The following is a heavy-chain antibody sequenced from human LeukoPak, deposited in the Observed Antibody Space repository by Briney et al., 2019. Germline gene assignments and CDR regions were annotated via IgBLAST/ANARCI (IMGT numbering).Heavy chain of an antibody. D-gene: IGHD3-16*01. CDR3: VRDRLGGAFDV. CDR2: ITWSSGTI. Sequence: GGSLRLSCAASGFTFSGYDMNWVRQAPGKGLEWVSFITWSSGTIYYADSVKGRFTVSRDNAESSLYLQMNSLRDEDTAVYSCVRDRLGGAFDVWGHGTMVTASS. V-gene: IGHV3-48*02. J-gene: IGHJ3*01. CDR1: GFTFSGYD.